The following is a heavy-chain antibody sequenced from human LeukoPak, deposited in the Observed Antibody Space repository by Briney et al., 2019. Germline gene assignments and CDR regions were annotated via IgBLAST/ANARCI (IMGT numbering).Heavy chain of an antibody. V-gene: IGHV3-23*01. Sequence: GGTLRLSCAVSGFTFSSYGMSWVRQAPGKGLEWVSAISGSGGSTYYADSVKGRFTISRDNSKNTLYLQMNSLRAEDTAVYYCAKPMAGLWFGELTRPIDYWGQGTLVTVSS. CDR1: GFTFSSYG. CDR2: ISGSGGST. D-gene: IGHD3-10*01. CDR3: AKPMAGLWFGELTRPIDY. J-gene: IGHJ4*02.